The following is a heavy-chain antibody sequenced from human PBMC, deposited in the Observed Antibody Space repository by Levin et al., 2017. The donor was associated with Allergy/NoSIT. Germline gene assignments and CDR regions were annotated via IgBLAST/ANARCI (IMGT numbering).Heavy chain of an antibody. CDR2: IRDKAVRYTT. CDR1: GFAFSDHY. D-gene: IGHD3-10*01. J-gene: IGHJ3*02. CDR3: ARWFQNAFDI. Sequence: GGSLRLSCAASGFAFSDHYVDWVRQAPGQGLEWVAHIRDKAVRYTTEYAASVKGRFIISRDDSKDSLYLQMNSLKTEDTAVYYCARWFQNAFDIWGQGTMVTVSS. V-gene: IGHV3-72*01.